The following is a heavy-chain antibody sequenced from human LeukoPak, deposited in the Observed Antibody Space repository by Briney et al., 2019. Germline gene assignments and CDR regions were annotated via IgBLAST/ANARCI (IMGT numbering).Heavy chain of an antibody. J-gene: IGHJ4*02. D-gene: IGHD5-18*01. CDR3: ARRSGYSYGSTFDY. Sequence: GGSLRLSCAASGFTFSSYAMHWVRQAPGKGLEYVSAISSNGGSTYYANSVKGRFTISRDNSKNTLYLQMASLRAEDMAVYYCARRSGYSYGSTFDYWGQGTLVTVSS. CDR1: GFTFSSYA. V-gene: IGHV3-64*01. CDR2: ISSNGGST.